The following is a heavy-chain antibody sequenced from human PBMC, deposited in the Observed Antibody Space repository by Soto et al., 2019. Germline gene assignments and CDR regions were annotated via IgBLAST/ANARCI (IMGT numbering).Heavy chain of an antibody. D-gene: IGHD2-15*01. CDR1: GFTFSGSA. V-gene: IGHV3-73*01. CDR2: IRSKANSYAT. J-gene: IGHJ4*02. Sequence: GESLKISCAASGFTFSGSAMHWVRQASGKGLEWVGRIRSKANSYATAYAASVKGRFTISRDDSKNTAYLQMNSLKTEDTAVYYCTRHPSVAATPGVCWGQGTLVTVSS. CDR3: TRHPSVAATPGVC.